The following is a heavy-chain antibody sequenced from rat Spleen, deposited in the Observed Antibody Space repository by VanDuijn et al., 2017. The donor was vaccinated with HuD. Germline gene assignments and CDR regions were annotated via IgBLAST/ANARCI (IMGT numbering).Heavy chain of an antibody. J-gene: IGHJ4*01. CDR3: ARYRTTDYYYDYVMDA. V-gene: IGHV3-1*01. D-gene: IGHD1-6*01. CDR2: ISYSGST. Sequence: EVQLQESGPGLVKPSQSLSLTCSVTGYSITSNYWGWIRKFPGNKMEWMGYISYSGSTSYNPSLKSRISITRDTSKNQFFLQLNSVTTEDTATDYCARYRTTDYYYDYVMDAWGQGASVTVSS. CDR1: GYSITSNY.